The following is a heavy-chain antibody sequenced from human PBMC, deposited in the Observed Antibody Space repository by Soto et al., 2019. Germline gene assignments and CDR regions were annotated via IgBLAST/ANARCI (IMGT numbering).Heavy chain of an antibody. CDR2: IIPIFGTA. CDR1: GGTFSSYA. CDR3: ARIYDILTGSNYGMDV. D-gene: IGHD3-9*01. V-gene: IGHV1-69*01. Sequence: QVQLVQSGAEVKKPGSSVKVSCTASGGTFSSYAISWVRQAPGQGLEWMGGIIPIFGTANYAQKFQGRVTITADESTSTAYMELSSLRSEDTAVYYCARIYDILTGSNYGMDVWGQGTTVTVSS. J-gene: IGHJ6*02.